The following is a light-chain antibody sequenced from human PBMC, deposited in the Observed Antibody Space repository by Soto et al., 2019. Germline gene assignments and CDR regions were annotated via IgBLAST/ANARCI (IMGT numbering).Light chain of an antibody. CDR1: QSVVSNF. CDR2: GAS. J-gene: IGKJ2*01. CDR3: HQFVGYQGYT. V-gene: IGKV3-20*01. Sequence: EIVLTQSPGPLSLSPGERATLSCRASQSVVSNFLSWFQQKPGQAPRLLIYGASNRATGIPDRFSGSGSGTDFTLTISSLEPEDFAVYYCHQFVGYQGYTFGQGTKLEIK.